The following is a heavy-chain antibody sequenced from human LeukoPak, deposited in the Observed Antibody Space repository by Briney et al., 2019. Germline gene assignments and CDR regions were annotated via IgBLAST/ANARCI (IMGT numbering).Heavy chain of an antibody. D-gene: IGHD6-19*01. CDR1: GYSFTNYW. CDR2: FSPGDSDS. J-gene: IGHJ4*02. Sequence: GESLKISCQGSGYSFTNYWIGWVRQMPGKDLEWMGIFSPGDSDSRYSPSFQGQVTISADKSISTAYLQWSSLKASDTAMYYCARRSSGWSFNYWGQGALVTVSS. V-gene: IGHV5-51*01. CDR3: ARRSSGWSFNY.